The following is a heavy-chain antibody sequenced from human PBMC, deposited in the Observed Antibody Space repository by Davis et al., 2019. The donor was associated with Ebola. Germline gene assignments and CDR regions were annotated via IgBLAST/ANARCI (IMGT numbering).Heavy chain of an antibody. CDR3: ARILDLSYFDY. V-gene: IGHV4-59*01. CDR2: IYYSGST. D-gene: IGHD3/OR15-3a*01. J-gene: IGHJ4*02. CDR1: GGSISSYY. Sequence: PSETLSLTCTVSGGSISSYYWSWIRQPPGKGLEWIGYIYYSGSTNYNPSLKSRVTISVDTSKNQFSLKLSSVTAADTAVYYCARILDLSYFDYWGQGTLVTVSS.